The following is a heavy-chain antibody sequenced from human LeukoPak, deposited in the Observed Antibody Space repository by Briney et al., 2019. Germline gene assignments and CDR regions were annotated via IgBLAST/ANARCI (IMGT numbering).Heavy chain of an antibody. D-gene: IGHD3-10*01. Sequence: SGGSLRLSCAASGFTFSSYAMHWVRQAPGKGLEWVAVISYDGSNKYYADSVKGRFTISRDNAKNTLYLQMNSLRGEDTAVYYCTRDPSAWGGWFDPWGQGTLVTVSS. V-gene: IGHV3-30*04. CDR1: GFTFSSYA. CDR2: ISYDGSNK. CDR3: TRDPSAWGGWFDP. J-gene: IGHJ5*02.